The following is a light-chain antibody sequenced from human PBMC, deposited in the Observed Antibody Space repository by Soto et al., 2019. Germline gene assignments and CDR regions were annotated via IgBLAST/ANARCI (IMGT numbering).Light chain of an antibody. CDR1: QSVSSSY. Sequence: EIVLTQSPGTLSLSPGERATLSCRASQSVSSSYLAWYQQNPGQAPRHLIYGATSRATGIPDRFSGSGPGADFALTISRLEPEDLAVYYCQQYGSSPLTVGGGTKVEIK. V-gene: IGKV3-20*01. J-gene: IGKJ4*01. CDR2: GAT. CDR3: QQYGSSPLT.